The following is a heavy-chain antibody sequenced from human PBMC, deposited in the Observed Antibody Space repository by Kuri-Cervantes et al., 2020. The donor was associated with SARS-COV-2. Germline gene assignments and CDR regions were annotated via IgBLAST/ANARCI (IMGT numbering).Heavy chain of an antibody. D-gene: IGHD2-2*02. CDR3: AAYCSSTSCYNGGYYMDV. Sequence: GSLRLSCTVSGGSISSYYWSWIRQPAGKGLEWIGRIYTSGSTNYNPSLKSRVTMSVDTSKNQFSLKLSSVTAADTAVHYCAAYCSSTSCYNGGYYMDVWGKGTTVTVSS. CDR2: IYTSGST. J-gene: IGHJ6*03. CDR1: GGSISSYY. V-gene: IGHV4-4*07.